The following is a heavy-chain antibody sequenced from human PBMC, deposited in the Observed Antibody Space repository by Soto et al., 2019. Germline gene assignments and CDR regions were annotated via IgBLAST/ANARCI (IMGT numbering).Heavy chain of an antibody. CDR2: ISGSGGST. CDR3: AKMAFGSSSAYY. J-gene: IGHJ4*02. D-gene: IGHD6-6*01. Sequence: GWSRRLSCAASGFTFRSYAMSWVRQAPGKGLEWVSAISGSGGSTYYADSVKGRFTISRDNSKNTLYLQMNSLRAEDTAVYYCAKMAFGSSSAYYWGQGTLVTVS. CDR1: GFTFRSYA. V-gene: IGHV3-23*01.